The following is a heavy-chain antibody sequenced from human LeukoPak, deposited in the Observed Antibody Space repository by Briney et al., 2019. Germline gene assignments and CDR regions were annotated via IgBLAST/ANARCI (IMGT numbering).Heavy chain of an antibody. CDR2: IYTGGST. J-gene: IGHJ4*02. D-gene: IGHD1-26*01. CDR3: ARDGSGSY. V-gene: IGHV4-61*02. CDR1: GGSISSGSYD. Sequence: ASETLSLTCTVSGGSISSGSYDWSWSRQPAGKGLEWIGRIYTGGSTNYNPSLKSRVTISVDPSKNQFSLKLTSVTAADTAVYYCARDGSGSYWGQGTLVTVSS.